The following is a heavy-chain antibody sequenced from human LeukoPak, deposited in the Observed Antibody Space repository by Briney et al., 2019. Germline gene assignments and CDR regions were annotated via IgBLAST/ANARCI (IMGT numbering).Heavy chain of an antibody. V-gene: IGHV4-4*07. CDR3: ARDLPYYDFWSGYGYYYYYMDV. D-gene: IGHD3-3*01. J-gene: IGHJ6*03. CDR2: IYTSGST. Sequence: SETLSLTCTVSGGSISSYYWSWIRQPAGKGLGWIGRIYTSGSTNYNPSLKSRVTMSVDTSKNQFSLKLSSVTAADTAVYYCARDLPYYDFWSGYGYYYYYMDVWGKGTTVTVSS. CDR1: GGSISSYY.